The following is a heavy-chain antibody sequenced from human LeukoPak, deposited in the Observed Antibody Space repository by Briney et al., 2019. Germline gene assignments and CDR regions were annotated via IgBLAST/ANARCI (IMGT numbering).Heavy chain of an antibody. J-gene: IGHJ4*02. V-gene: IGHV3-15*07. CDR3: TTDLYSSSWYGGY. D-gene: IGHD6-13*01. CDR2: IKSKTDGGTT. Sequence: GGSLRLSCAASGFTFSNAWMNWVRQAPGEGLEWVGRIKSKTDGGTTDYAAPVKGRFTISRDDSKNTLYLQVNSLKTEDTAVYYCTTDLYSSSWYGGYWGQGTLVTVSS. CDR1: GFTFSNAW.